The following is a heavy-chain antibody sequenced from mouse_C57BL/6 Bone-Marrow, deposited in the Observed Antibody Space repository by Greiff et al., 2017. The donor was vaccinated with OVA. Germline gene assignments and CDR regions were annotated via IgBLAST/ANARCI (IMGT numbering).Heavy chain of an antibody. V-gene: IGHV1-42*01. Sequence: VQLKQSGPELVKPGASVKISCKASGYSFTGYYMNWVKQSPEKSLEWIGEINPSTGGTTYNQKFKANATLTVDKSSSTAYMQLKSLTSEDSAVYYCARADYYGSSDYAMDYWGQGTSVTVSS. CDR1: GYSFTGYY. D-gene: IGHD1-1*01. J-gene: IGHJ4*01. CDR3: ARADYYGSSDYAMDY. CDR2: INPSTGGT.